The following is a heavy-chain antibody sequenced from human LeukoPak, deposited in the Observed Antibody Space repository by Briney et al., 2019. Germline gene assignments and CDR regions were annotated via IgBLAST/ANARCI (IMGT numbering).Heavy chain of an antibody. CDR2: IKSKTDGGTT. CDR3: TTDQPAATVIDY. Sequence: SGGSLRLSCAASGFTVSSNYMSWVRQAPGKGLEWVGRIKSKTDGGTTDYAAPVKGRFTISRDDSKNTLYLQMNSLKTEDTAVYYCTTDQPAATVIDYWGQGTLVTVSS. CDR1: GFTVSSNY. J-gene: IGHJ4*02. V-gene: IGHV3-15*01. D-gene: IGHD2-2*01.